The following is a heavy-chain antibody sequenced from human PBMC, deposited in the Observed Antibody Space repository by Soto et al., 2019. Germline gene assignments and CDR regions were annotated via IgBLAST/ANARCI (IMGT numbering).Heavy chain of an antibody. Sequence: TGGSLRLSCAASGFTFSSYSMNWVRQAPGKGLEWVSYISSSSITIYYADSVKGRFTISRDNAKNSLYLQMNSLRAEDTAVYYCARHPERIAQIGWFDPWGQGTLVTVSS. V-gene: IGHV3-48*01. CDR3: ARHPERIAQIGWFDP. J-gene: IGHJ5*02. CDR2: ISSSSITI. D-gene: IGHD6-13*01. CDR1: GFTFSSYS.